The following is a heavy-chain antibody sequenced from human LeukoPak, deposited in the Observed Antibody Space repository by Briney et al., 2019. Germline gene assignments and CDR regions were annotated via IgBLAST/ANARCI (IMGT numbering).Heavy chain of an antibody. J-gene: IGHJ6*02. V-gene: IGHV1-69*04. CDR1: GGTFSSYA. Sequence: SVKVSCKASGGTFSSYAISWVRQAPGQGLEWMGRNIPNLGIANYAQKFQGRVTITADKSTSTAYMELSSLRSEDTAVYYCRTTVTTLITTGYGMDVWGQGTTVTVSS. D-gene: IGHD4-17*01. CDR2: NIPNLGIA. CDR3: RTTVTTLITTGYGMDV.